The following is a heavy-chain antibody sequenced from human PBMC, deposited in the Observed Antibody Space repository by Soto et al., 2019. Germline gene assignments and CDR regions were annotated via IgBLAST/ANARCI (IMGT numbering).Heavy chain of an antibody. CDR1: GFTFSSYN. CDR3: ARSAGDYYGMDV. D-gene: IGHD3-10*01. CDR2: ISSSSSYI. V-gene: IGHV3-21*01. J-gene: IGHJ6*02. Sequence: EVHLVESGGGLVKPGGSLRLSCAASGFTFSSYNMNWVRQAPGKGLECVSSISSSSSYIYYADSVKGRFTISRDNAKNSLYLQMNSLRAEDTAVYYCARSAGDYYGMDVWGQGTTVTVSS.